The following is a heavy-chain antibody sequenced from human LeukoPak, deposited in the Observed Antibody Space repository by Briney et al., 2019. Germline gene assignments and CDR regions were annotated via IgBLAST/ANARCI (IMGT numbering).Heavy chain of an antibody. D-gene: IGHD2-2*02. V-gene: IGHV1-69*04. CDR2: IIPILGIA. CDR3: ARVDCSSTSCYTREYYFDY. CDR1: GGTFSSYA. J-gene: IGHJ4*02. Sequence: SVKVSCKASGGTFSSYAISWVRQAPGQGLEWMGRIIPILGIANYAQKFQGRVTITADKSTSTAYMELSSLRSEDTAVYYCARVDCSSTSCYTREYYFDYWGQGTLVTVSS.